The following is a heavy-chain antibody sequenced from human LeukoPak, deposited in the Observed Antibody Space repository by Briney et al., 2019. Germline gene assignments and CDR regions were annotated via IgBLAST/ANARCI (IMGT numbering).Heavy chain of an antibody. D-gene: IGHD6-19*01. CDR1: GYTFTNYG. Sequence: ASVKVSCKSSGYTFTNYGMTWVRQAPGQGREWMGWISAHDGGTNYALHLQDRVTMTTDTSTNTAYMELRGLRSDDTAVYYCARRSTLYSSGWFYFDYWGQGTLVTVSS. V-gene: IGHV1-18*01. J-gene: IGHJ4*02. CDR3: ARRSTLYSSGWFYFDY. CDR2: ISAHDGGT.